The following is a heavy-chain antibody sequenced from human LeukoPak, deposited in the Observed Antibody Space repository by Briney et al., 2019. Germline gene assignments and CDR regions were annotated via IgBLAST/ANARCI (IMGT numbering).Heavy chain of an antibody. V-gene: IGHV3-48*04. CDR1: GFTFSSYW. CDR3: ARESMGISYYMDV. Sequence: PGGSLRLSCAASGFTFSSYWMHWVRQAPGKGLEWVSYISSSGSTIYYADSVKGRFTISRDNAKNSLYLQMNSLRAEDTAVYYCARESMGISYYMDVWGKGTTVTISS. J-gene: IGHJ6*03. CDR2: ISSSGSTI. D-gene: IGHD6-13*01.